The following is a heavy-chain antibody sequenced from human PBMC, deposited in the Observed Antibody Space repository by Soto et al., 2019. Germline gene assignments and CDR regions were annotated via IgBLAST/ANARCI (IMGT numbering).Heavy chain of an antibody. J-gene: IGHJ4*02. Sequence: ASVKVSCTASGYTFTSYAISWARQAPGQGLEWMGGIIPIFGTANYAQKFRGRVTITADESTSTAYMELSSLRSEDTAVYYCARGETSQLDYRGQGTLVTVSS. CDR2: IIPIFGTA. V-gene: IGHV1-69*13. D-gene: IGHD6-6*01. CDR1: GYTFTSYA. CDR3: ARGETSQLDY.